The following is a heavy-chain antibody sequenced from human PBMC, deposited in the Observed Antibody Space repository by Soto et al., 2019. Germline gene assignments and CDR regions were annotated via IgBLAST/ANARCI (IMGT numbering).Heavy chain of an antibody. V-gene: IGHV4-39*01. CDR2: IYYSGST. D-gene: IGHD6-13*01. Sequence: PSETLSLTCTVSGGSISSSSYYWGWIRQPPGKGLEWIGSIYYSGSTYYNPSLKSRVTISVDTSKNQFSLKLSSVTAADTAVYYCARVRTSSWYSFDYWGQGTLVTVSS. J-gene: IGHJ4*02. CDR1: GGSISSSSYY. CDR3: ARVRTSSWYSFDY.